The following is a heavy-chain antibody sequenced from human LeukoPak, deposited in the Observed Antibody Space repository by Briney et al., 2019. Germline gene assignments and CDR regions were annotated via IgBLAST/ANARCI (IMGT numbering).Heavy chain of an antibody. CDR2: IYHSGST. CDR3: ARESVGAPNDY. J-gene: IGHJ4*02. CDR1: GYSISSGYY. V-gene: IGHV4-38-2*02. Sequence: SETLSLTCTVSGYSISSGYYWGWIRQPPGKGLEWIGSIYHSGSTYYNPSLKSRVTISVDTSKNQVSLKLSSVTAADTAVYYCARESVGAPNDYWGQGTLVTVSS. D-gene: IGHD1-26*01.